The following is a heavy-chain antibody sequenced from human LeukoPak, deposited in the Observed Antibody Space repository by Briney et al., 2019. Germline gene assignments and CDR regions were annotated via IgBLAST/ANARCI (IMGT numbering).Heavy chain of an antibody. J-gene: IGHJ4*02. D-gene: IGHD1-14*01. CDR1: GYTFTSYA. Sequence: ASVKVSCKASGYTFTSYALHWVRQATGQRLEWMGWINAGNDNKKYSQKFQGRVTITRDTSASAAYMELSSLRSEDTAVYYCARGESVNLGFDYWGQGTLVTVSS. CDR3: ARGESVNLGFDY. V-gene: IGHV1-3*01. CDR2: INAGNDNK.